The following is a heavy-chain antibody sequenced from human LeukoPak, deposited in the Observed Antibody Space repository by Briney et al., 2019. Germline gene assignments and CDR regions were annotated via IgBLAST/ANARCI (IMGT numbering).Heavy chain of an antibody. CDR2: INPNSGGT. D-gene: IGHD1-1*01. V-gene: IGHV1-2*02. CDR1: GYTFIGYY. CDR3: ARVSVQLERREDYYYYMDV. J-gene: IGHJ6*03. Sequence: ASVKVSCKASGYTFIGYYMHWVRQAPGQGLEWMGWINPNSGGTNFAQKFQGRVTMTRDTSISTAYMELSSLRSEDTAVYYCARVSVQLERREDYYYYMDVWGKGTTVTVYS.